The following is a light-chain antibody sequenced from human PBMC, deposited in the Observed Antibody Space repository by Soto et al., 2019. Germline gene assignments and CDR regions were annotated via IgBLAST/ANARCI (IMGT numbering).Light chain of an antibody. V-gene: IGKV3-20*01. CDR2: GAS. CDR3: QQYGSSPPYT. J-gene: IGKJ2*01. CDR1: QSVSSSY. Sequence: IVLTQSPGTLSLSPGERATLSCRASQSVSSSYLAWYQQKPGQAPRLLIYGASKRATGIPDRFSASGSATDFTRTIRRLEPEDFAVYYCQQYGSSPPYTFGQGTKLEIK.